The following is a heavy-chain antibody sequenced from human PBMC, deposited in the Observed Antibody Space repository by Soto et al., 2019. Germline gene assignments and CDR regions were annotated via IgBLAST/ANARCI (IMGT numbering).Heavy chain of an antibody. D-gene: IGHD3-10*01. V-gene: IGHV4-59*01. CDR3: ARDLGFYGSGIDY. Sequence: QVQLQESGPGLVKPSETLSLTCTVSGGSISSYYWSWIRQPPGKGLEWIGYIYYSGSTNYNPSLKIRVTISVDTSKIQFSLKLSSVTAADTAVYYCARDLGFYGSGIDYWGQGTLVTVSS. CDR2: IYYSGST. CDR1: GGSISSYY. J-gene: IGHJ4*02.